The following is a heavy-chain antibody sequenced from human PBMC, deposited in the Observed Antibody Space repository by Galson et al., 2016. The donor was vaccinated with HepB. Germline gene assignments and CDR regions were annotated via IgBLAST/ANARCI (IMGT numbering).Heavy chain of an antibody. V-gene: IGHV3-53*01. CDR3: AKVGSTSSSLDSSDY. Sequence: SLRLSCAASGFTVRSNYMSWVRQAPGKGLDWVSVIYPDGSTYYADSVKGRFTISRDNSRNTLSLQMNSLRADDTAVYYCAKVGSTSSSLDSSDYWGQGTLVTVSS. CDR1: GFTVRSNY. J-gene: IGHJ4*02. CDR2: IYPDGST. D-gene: IGHD2-2*01.